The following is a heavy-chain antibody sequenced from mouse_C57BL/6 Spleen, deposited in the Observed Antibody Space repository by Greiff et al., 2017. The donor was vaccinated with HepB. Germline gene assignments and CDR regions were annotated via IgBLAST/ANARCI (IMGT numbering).Heavy chain of an antibody. D-gene: IGHD2-1*01. CDR2: ISSGSSTI. Sequence: EVKLVESGGGLVKPGGSLKLSCAASGFTFSDYGMHWVRQAPEKGLEWVAYISSGSSTIYYADTVKGRFTISRDNAKNTLFLQMTSLRSEDTAMYYCARYPGNDRDYWGQGTSVTVSS. CDR1: GFTFSDYG. CDR3: ARYPGNDRDY. V-gene: IGHV5-17*01. J-gene: IGHJ4*01.